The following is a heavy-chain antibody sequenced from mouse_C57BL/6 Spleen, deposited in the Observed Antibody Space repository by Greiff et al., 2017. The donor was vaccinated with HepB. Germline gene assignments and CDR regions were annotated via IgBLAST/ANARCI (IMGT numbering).Heavy chain of an antibody. CDR3: ASRIYYDYDRDAMDY. J-gene: IGHJ4*01. CDR2: ISYDGSN. CDR1: GYSITSGYY. Sequence: ESGPGLVKPSQSLSLTCSVTGYSITSGYYWNWIRQFPGNKLEWMGYISYDGSNNYNPSLKNRISITRDTSKNQFFLKLNSVTTEDTATYYCASRIYYDYDRDAMDYWGQGTSVTVSS. V-gene: IGHV3-6*01. D-gene: IGHD2-4*01.